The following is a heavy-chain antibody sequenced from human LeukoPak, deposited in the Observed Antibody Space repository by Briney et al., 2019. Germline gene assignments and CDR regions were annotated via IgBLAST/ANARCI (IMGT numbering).Heavy chain of an antibody. Sequence: GGSLRLSCAASGFTFSSFWVSWVRQAPGKGLEWVANIKQDGSEKYYVDSVKGRFTISRDNAKNSLYLQMNSLRAEDTAVYYCARLHDTSGTDACDIWGQGTMVTVSS. J-gene: IGHJ3*02. CDR1: GFTFSSFW. D-gene: IGHD3-22*01. CDR3: ARLHDTSGTDACDI. V-gene: IGHV3-7*01. CDR2: IKQDGSEK.